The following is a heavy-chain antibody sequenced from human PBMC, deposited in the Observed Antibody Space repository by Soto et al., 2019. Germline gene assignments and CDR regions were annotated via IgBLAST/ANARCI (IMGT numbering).Heavy chain of an antibody. D-gene: IGHD1-1*01. J-gene: IGHJ6*02. CDR2: ISHNGKVQ. Sequence: PGGSLRLSCTASGFTFSSYGMHWVRQAPDKGLEWVAVISHNGKVQYYADSAKGRFTISRDNSKNTLYLQRNSLRADDTAAYYYAKDRLSYNWNDIPYYCLGMDTWGRETTVTVPS. V-gene: IGHV3-30*18. CDR3: AKDRLSYNWNDIPYYCLGMDT. CDR1: GFTFSSYG.